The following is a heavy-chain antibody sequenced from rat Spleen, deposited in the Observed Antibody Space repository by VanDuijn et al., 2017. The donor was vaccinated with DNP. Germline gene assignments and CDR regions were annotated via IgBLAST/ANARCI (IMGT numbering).Heavy chain of an antibody. D-gene: IGHD1-5*01. CDR2: ISPSGGGNT. CDR1: GFTFSDYN. CDR3: ARGTTSSY. Sequence: EVQLVESGGGLVQPGRSLKLSCAASGFTFSDYNMAWVRQAPTKGLEWVTSISPSGGGNTYYRDSVKGRFTISRDNAKSTLYLQMESLRPEDTATYYCARGTTSSYWGQGVMVTVSS. J-gene: IGHJ2*01. V-gene: IGHV5-25*01.